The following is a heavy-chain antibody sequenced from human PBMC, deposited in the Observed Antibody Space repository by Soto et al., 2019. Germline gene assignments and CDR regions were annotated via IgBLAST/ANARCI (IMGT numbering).Heavy chain of an antibody. Sequence: PGGSLRLSCAASGFTFSSYLMHWVRQAPGKGLVWVSRINSDGSSTTYADSVKGRFTISRDNSKNTLYLQINSLRVEDTAVYYCVRGPCGDCWNNDYWGQGTQVTVSS. CDR2: INSDGSST. D-gene: IGHD2-21*02. J-gene: IGHJ4*02. CDR3: VRGPCGDCWNNDY. CDR1: GFTFSSYL. V-gene: IGHV3-74*01.